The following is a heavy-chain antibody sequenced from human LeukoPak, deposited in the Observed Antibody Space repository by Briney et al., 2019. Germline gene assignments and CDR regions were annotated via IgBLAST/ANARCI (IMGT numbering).Heavy chain of an antibody. D-gene: IGHD3-16*01. Sequence: PGGSLRLSCAASGFTFSNYWMHWVRQAPGKGLVWVSRINSDGSSTSYADSVKGRFTISRDNAKNTLYLQMNSLRAEDTAVYYCARVSRGSYFGYYYYYMDVWGKGTTVTVSS. V-gene: IGHV3-74*01. CDR2: INSDGSST. J-gene: IGHJ6*03. CDR3: ARVSRGSYFGYYYYYMDV. CDR1: GFTFSNYW.